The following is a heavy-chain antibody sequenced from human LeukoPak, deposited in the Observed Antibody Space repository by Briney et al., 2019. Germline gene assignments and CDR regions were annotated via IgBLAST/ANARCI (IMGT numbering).Heavy chain of an antibody. CDR2: ISGSGGST. J-gene: IGHJ5*02. CDR3: AKVGYSSSWYPS. Sequence: GGSLRLSCAASGFTFSSYAMSWVRQAPGKGLEWVSAISGSGGSTYYADSVKGRFTISRDNSNNTLYLQMNSLRAEDTAVYYCAKVGYSSSWYPSWGQGTLVTVSS. D-gene: IGHD6-13*01. CDR1: GFTFSSYA. V-gene: IGHV3-23*01.